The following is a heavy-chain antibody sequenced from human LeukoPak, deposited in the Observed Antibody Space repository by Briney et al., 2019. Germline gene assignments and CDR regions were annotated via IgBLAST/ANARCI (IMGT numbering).Heavy chain of an antibody. CDR2: IIPIFGTA. Sequence: SVKVSCKASGGTFSSYAISWVRQAPGQGLEWMGGIIPIFGTANYAQKFQGRVTITADESTSTAYMELSSLRSEDTAVYYCARGRQLVGGFDYWGQGTLVTVSS. D-gene: IGHD6-6*01. CDR3: ARGRQLVGGFDY. J-gene: IGHJ4*02. V-gene: IGHV1-69*13. CDR1: GGTFSSYA.